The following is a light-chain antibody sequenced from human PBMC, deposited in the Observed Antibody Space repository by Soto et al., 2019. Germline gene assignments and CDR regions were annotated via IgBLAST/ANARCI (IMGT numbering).Light chain of an antibody. Sequence: EIVMTQSPATLSVSPGERATLSCRASQSVSSNLAWYQQKPVQAPRLLIYGASTRATGIPARFRGSGSGTEFTLTISSLQSEDFAVYYCQQYNNWPQTFGQGTKVDIK. V-gene: IGKV3-15*01. CDR3: QQYNNWPQT. CDR1: QSVSSN. CDR2: GAS. J-gene: IGKJ1*01.